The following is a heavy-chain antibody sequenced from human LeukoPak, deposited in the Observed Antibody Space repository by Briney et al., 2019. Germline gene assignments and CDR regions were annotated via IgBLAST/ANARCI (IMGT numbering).Heavy chain of an antibody. CDR1: GFTFSSYS. J-gene: IGHJ4*02. Sequence: GGSLRLSCAASGFTFSSYSMNWVRQAPGKGLEWVSSISSSSSYIYYADSVKGRFTISRDNAKNSLYLQMNSLRAEDTAVYYCARELRGYSYVWDYWGQGTLVTVSS. V-gene: IGHV3-21*01. CDR2: ISSSSSYI. D-gene: IGHD5-18*01. CDR3: ARELRGYSYVWDY.